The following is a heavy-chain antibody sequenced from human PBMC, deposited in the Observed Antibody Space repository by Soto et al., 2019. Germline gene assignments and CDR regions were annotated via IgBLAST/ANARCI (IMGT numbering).Heavy chain of an antibody. CDR2: INSDGSST. CDR1: GFTFSSYW. V-gene: IGHV3-74*01. CDR3: VRLIGVRGVIKGYYYYYMDV. J-gene: IGHJ6*03. D-gene: IGHD3-10*01. Sequence: GGSLRLSCAASGFTFSSYWMHWVRQAPGKGLVWVSRINSDGSSTSYADSVKGRFTISRDNAKNTLYLQMNSLRAEDTAVYYCVRLIGVRGVIKGYYYYYMDVWGKGTTVTVSS.